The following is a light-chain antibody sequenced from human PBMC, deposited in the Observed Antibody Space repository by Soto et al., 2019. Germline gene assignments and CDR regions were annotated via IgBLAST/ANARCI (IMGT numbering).Light chain of an antibody. CDR2: DAS. CDR1: QSISSW. Sequence: DIQMTQSPSTLSASVGDRVTITCRASQSISSWLAWYQQKPGKAPKLLIFDASSLESGVPSRFSGSGSGTEFTLTINSLQPDDFATYYCQQYSNYYTFGQGTKVDIK. V-gene: IGKV1-5*01. J-gene: IGKJ1*01. CDR3: QQYSNYYT.